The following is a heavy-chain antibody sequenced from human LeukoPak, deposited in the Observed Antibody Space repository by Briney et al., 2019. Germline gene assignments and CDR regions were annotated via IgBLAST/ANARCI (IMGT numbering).Heavy chain of an antibody. V-gene: IGHV3-7*01. Sequence: GGSLRLSCAASGFTFSSYWMSWVRQAPGKGLEWVANIKQDGSEKYYVDSVKGRFTISRDNAKNSLYLQMNSLRPEDTAVYFCARGGGYDSGDYWGQGTLVTVSS. CDR2: IKQDGSEK. J-gene: IGHJ4*02. D-gene: IGHD5-12*01. CDR3: ARGGGYDSGDY. CDR1: GFTFSSYW.